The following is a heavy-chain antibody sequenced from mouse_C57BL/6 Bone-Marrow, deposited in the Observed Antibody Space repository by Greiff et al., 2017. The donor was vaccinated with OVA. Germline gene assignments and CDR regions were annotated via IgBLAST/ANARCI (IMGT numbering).Heavy chain of an antibody. CDR2: ISSGGRYT. D-gene: IGHD2-4*01. CDR1: GFTFSSYG. CDR3: AGEADYYDYDGYVDV. J-gene: IGHJ1*03. Sequence: EVMLVESGGDLVKPGGSLTLSCAASGFTFSSYGMSWVRQTPDQRLEWVATISSGGRYTYYPDSVKGRFPISSDTAKTTLYLQMSSLKSEDTAMYYCAGEADYYDYDGYVDVWGTGTTVTVSS. V-gene: IGHV5-6*02.